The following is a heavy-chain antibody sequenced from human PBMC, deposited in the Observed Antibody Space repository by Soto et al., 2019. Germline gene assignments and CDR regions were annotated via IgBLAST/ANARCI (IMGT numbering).Heavy chain of an antibody. Sequence: PGGSLRLSCAASGFTFSSYAMSWVRQAPGKGLEWVSAISGSGGSTYYADSVKGRFTISRDNSKNTLYLQMNSLRAEDTAVYYCAKDTYDSTEPLYFDYWGQGTLVTVSS. D-gene: IGHD3-22*01. CDR1: GFTFSSYA. CDR3: AKDTYDSTEPLYFDY. V-gene: IGHV3-23*01. J-gene: IGHJ4*02. CDR2: ISGSGGST.